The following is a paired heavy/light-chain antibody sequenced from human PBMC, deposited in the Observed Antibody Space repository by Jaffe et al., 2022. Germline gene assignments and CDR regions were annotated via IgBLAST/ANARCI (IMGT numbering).Light chain of an antibody. CDR1: QSVSSSY. Sequence: EIVLTQSPATLSLSPGERATLSCGASQSVSSSYLAWYQQKPGLAPRLLIYDASSRATGIPDRFSGSGSGTDFTLTISRLEPEDFAVYYCQQYGSSPPITFGQGTRLEIK. V-gene: IGKV3D-20*01. CDR3: QQYGSSPPIT. J-gene: IGKJ5*01. CDR2: DAS.
Heavy chain of an antibody. CDR1: GGSFSGYY. CDR3: ARGLGWLRFKGGRYFDY. V-gene: IGHV4-34*01. J-gene: IGHJ4*02. D-gene: IGHD5-12*01. Sequence: QVQLQQWGAGLLKPSETLSLTCAVYGGSFSGYYWSWIRQPPGKGLEWIGEINHSGSTNYNPSLKSRVTISVDTSKNQFSLKLSSVTAADTAVYYCARGLGWLRFKGGRYFDYWGQGTLVTVSS. CDR2: INHSGST.